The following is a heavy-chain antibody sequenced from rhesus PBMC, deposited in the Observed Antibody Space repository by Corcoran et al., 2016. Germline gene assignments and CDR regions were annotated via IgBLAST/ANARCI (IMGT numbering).Heavy chain of an antibody. J-gene: IGHJ4*01. CDR3: ARKLSSMNIDY. V-gene: IGHV4-165*02. CDR1: GGSIRDSYY. Sequence: QVQLQASVPGLVKPSETLSTTSSVSGGSIRDSYYWNWIRQPPGKGLEWIGYIGGNSGSTYYNPSLKSRVTISTDTSKNQFSLKLSSVTAADTAVYYCARKLSSMNIDYWGQGVLVTVSS. D-gene: IGHD3-28*01. CDR2: IGGNSGST.